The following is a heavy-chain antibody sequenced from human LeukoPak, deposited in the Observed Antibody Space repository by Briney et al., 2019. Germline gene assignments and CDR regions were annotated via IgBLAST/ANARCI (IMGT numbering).Heavy chain of an antibody. J-gene: IGHJ4*02. CDR3: ARDIGSGWYWIGGNY. D-gene: IGHD6-19*01. Sequence: ASVKVSCKASGYTFTDYYMHWVRQAPGQGLEWMGWISPHSGDTNYAQKFQGRVTMTRDTSIRTAQMELSRLKSDDTAVYYCARDIGSGWYWIGGNYWGQGTLVTVSS. V-gene: IGHV1-2*02. CDR1: GYTFTDYY. CDR2: ISPHSGDT.